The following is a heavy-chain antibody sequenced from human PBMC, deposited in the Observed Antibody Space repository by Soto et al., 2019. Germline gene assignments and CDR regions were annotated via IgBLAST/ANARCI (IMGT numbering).Heavy chain of an antibody. D-gene: IGHD3-22*01. CDR1: GFTFSNAW. J-gene: IGHJ4*02. CDR2: LSGSGVST. V-gene: IGHV3-23*01. CDR3: AKIESRFFYDSTGYYPFDY. Sequence: GSLRLSCAASGFTFSNAWMNCVRQAPGKGLEWVSALSGSGVSTYYADSVMGRFTISRDNSKNPVYLQMNSLRAEDTAVYYCAKIESRFFYDSTGYYPFDYWGQGTLVTVSS.